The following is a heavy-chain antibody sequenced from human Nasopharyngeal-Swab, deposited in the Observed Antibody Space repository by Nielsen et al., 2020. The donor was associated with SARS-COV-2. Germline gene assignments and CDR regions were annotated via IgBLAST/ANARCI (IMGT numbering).Heavy chain of an antibody. J-gene: IGHJ5*02. CDR2: TYYRSKWYN. D-gene: IGHD1-1*01. Sequence: SQTLSLTRSISGDSVSSNSAAWNWLRQSPSRGLEWLGRTYYRSKWYNDYAVSVKSRITINPDTSKNQFSLQLNSVTPEDTAVYYCAREWENWNGDWFDPWGQGTLVTVSS. CDR3: AREWENWNGDWFDP. CDR1: GDSVSSNSAA. V-gene: IGHV6-1*01.